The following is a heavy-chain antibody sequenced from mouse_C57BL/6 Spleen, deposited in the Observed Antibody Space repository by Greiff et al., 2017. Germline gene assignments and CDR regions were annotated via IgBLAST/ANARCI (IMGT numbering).Heavy chain of an antibody. Sequence: VKLQESGPGLVAPSQSLSITCTVSGFSLTSYAISWVRQPPGKGLEWLGVIWTGGGTNYNSALKSRLSISKDNSKSQVFLKMNSLQTDDTARYYCARKLYYYGSSHWYFDVWGTGTTVTVSS. CDR3: ARKLYYYGSSHWYFDV. CDR2: IWTGGGT. J-gene: IGHJ1*03. CDR1: GFSLTSYA. V-gene: IGHV2-9-1*01. D-gene: IGHD1-1*01.